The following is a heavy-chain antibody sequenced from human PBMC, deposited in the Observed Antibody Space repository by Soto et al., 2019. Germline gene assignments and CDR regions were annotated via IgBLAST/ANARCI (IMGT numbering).Heavy chain of an antibody. V-gene: IGHV5-51*01. CDR3: ARLMADYSNYDRYFDY. Sequence: PGESLKISCKGSGYSFTSYWIGWVRQMPGKGLEWMGIIYPGDSDTRYSPSFQGQVTISADKPISTAYLQWSSLKASDTAMYYCARLMADYSNYDRYFDYWGQGTLVTVSS. J-gene: IGHJ4*02. CDR2: IYPGDSDT. CDR1: GYSFTSYW. D-gene: IGHD4-4*01.